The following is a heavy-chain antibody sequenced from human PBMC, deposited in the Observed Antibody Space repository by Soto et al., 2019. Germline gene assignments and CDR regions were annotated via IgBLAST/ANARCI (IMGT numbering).Heavy chain of an antibody. CDR1: GGSISSYY. CDR2: IYYSGST. Sequence: SETPSLTCTVSGGSISSYYWSWIRQPPGKGLEWIGYIYYSGSTNYNPSLKSRVTISVDTSKNQFSLKLSSVTAADTAVYYCARAADYDYIWGSYRYNDRDYFDYWGQGTLVTVSS. J-gene: IGHJ4*02. D-gene: IGHD3-16*02. CDR3: ARAADYDYIWGSYRYNDRDYFDY. V-gene: IGHV4-59*01.